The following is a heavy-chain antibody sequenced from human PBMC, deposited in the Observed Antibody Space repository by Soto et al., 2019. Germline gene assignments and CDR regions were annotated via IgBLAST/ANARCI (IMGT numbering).Heavy chain of an antibody. CDR1: GYTFTTYY. D-gene: IGHD3-22*01. CDR2: ISPSGGTT. V-gene: IGHV1-46*01. J-gene: IGHJ4*02. CDR3: ARQRSDRSGYNGGYNNY. Sequence: QVQLVQSGAEVKKPGASVKVSCKASGYTFTTYYIQWVRQAPGQGLEWMGVISPSGGTTTYAQKFKGRVHMTRDTSTSTVHMELSRLRSEDTAVYYCARQRSDRSGYNGGYNNYWGQGTLVTVSS.